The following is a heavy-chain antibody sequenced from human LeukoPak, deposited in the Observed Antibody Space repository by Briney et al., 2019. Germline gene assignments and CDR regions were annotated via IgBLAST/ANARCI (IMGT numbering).Heavy chain of an antibody. J-gene: IGHJ5*02. Sequence: PGGSLRLSCAASGFTFSSYAMHWVRQAPGKGLEWVAVISYDGSNKYYADSVKGRFTISRDNSKNTLYLQMNSLRAEDTAVYYCAKGPGWELSDWFDPWGQGTLVTVSS. CDR2: ISYDGSNK. V-gene: IGHV3-30-3*01. CDR3: AKGPGWELSDWFDP. CDR1: GFTFSSYA. D-gene: IGHD1-26*01.